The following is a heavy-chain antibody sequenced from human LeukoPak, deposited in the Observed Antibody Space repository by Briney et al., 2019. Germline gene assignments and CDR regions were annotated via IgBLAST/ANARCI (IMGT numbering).Heavy chain of an antibody. CDR2: IYPGDSDT. CDR1: GYSFTSYW. D-gene: IGHD3-10*01. Sequence: GESLKISCKGSGYSFTSYWIGWVRQMPGKGLEWMGIIYPGDSDTRYSPSFQGQVTISADKSISTAYLQWSSLKASDTAMYYCARTNYYGSGSYYKGLPNWFDPWGQGTLVTVSS. J-gene: IGHJ5*02. V-gene: IGHV5-51*01. CDR3: ARTNYYGSGSYYKGLPNWFDP.